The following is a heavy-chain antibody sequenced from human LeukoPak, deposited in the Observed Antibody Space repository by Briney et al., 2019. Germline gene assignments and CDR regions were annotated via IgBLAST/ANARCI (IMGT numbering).Heavy chain of an antibody. Sequence: GGSLRLSCAASGFTVSSNYMSWVRQAPGKGLEWVSGINWNGGSTGYADSVKGRFTISRDNAKNSLYLQMNSLRAEDTAFYYCARAHRATVTTSYYYYYMDVWGKGTTVTVSS. CDR3: ARAHRATVTTSYYYYYMDV. D-gene: IGHD4-17*01. J-gene: IGHJ6*03. V-gene: IGHV3-20*04. CDR2: INWNGGST. CDR1: GFTVSSNY.